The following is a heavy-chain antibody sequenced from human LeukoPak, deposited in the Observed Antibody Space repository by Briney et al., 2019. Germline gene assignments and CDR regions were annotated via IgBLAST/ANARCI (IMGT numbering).Heavy chain of an antibody. D-gene: IGHD4-23*01. V-gene: IGHV3-21*01. Sequence: GGSLRLSCASSGFAFSDYEMNWVRQAPGKGLEWVSSISSSSSYIYYADSVKGRFTISRDNAKNSLYLQMNSLRAEDTAVYYCARDLGGFMDVWGQGTTVTVSS. CDR2: ISSSSSYI. CDR3: ARDLGGFMDV. J-gene: IGHJ6*02. CDR1: GFAFSDYE.